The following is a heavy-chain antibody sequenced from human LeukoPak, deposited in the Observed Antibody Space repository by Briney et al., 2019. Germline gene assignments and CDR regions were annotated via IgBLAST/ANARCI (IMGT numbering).Heavy chain of an antibody. CDR3: ANLRTNSPVDY. Sequence: RGSLRLSCAASGFTFSSYAMSWVRQAPGKGLEWVSAISGSGGSTYYADSVKGRFTISRDNSKNTLYLQMNSLRAEDTAVYYCANLRTNSPVDYWGQGTLVTVSS. J-gene: IGHJ4*02. V-gene: IGHV3-23*01. D-gene: IGHD2-2*01. CDR1: GFTFSSYA. CDR2: ISGSGGST.